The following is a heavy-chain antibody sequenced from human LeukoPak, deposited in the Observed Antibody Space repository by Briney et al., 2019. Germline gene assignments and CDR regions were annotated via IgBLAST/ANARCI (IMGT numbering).Heavy chain of an antibody. Sequence: PGGSLRLSCAASGFTFSSYSMNWVRQAPGKGLEWVSSISSSSSYIYYADSVKGRFTISRDNAKNSLYLQMNSLRAEDTAVYYCATLGEWELLSFDYWGQGTLVTVSS. CDR1: GFTFSSYS. CDR3: ATLGEWELLSFDY. J-gene: IGHJ4*02. D-gene: IGHD1-26*01. V-gene: IGHV3-21*01. CDR2: ISSSSSYI.